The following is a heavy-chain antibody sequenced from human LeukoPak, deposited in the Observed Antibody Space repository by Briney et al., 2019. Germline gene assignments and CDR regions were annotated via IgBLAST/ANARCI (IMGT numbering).Heavy chain of an antibody. J-gene: IGHJ4*02. Sequence: GGSLRLSCAASGFTFSSYSMNWVRQAPGKGLEWVSSISSSSSYIYYADSVKGRFTISRDNAKNSLYLQMNSLRAEDTAVYYCARDWDYYDSSGYHDYWAREPWSPSPQ. CDR1: GFTFSSYS. D-gene: IGHD3-22*01. CDR3: ARDWDYYDSSGYHDY. V-gene: IGHV3-21*01. CDR2: ISSSSSYI.